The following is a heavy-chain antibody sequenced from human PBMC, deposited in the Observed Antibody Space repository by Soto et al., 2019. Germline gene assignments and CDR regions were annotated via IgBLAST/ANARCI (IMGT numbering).Heavy chain of an antibody. V-gene: IGHV4-59*08. D-gene: IGHD4-17*01. J-gene: IGHJ5*02. CDR1: GGSLNNYY. Sequence: PSETLSLTCIVSGGSLNNYYWNWIRQPPGKGRECIGYIYYSGSTKYSPSLTSRVTISVVMSKNQLSLKLRYRTATDKDEYYCATHLPDYGIGTSAPGNLRFAPWGQGIPVTVSS. CDR2: IYYSGST. CDR3: ATHLPDYGIGTSAPGNLRFAP.